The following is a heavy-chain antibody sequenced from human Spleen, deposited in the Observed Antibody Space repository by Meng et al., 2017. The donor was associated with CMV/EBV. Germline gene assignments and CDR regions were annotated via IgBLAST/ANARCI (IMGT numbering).Heavy chain of an antibody. CDR1: GYTITTYG. J-gene: IGHJ4*02. CDR3: ATSPNSGGYYRV. Sequence: KASGYTITTYGFSWVRQAPGQGLEWMGWINSYNGNTNYAHRLRGRLTLTRDTSTSTAYMALRSLTSDDTALYFCATSPNSGGYYRVWGQGTLVTVSS. D-gene: IGHD3-22*01. V-gene: IGHV1-18*01. CDR2: INSYNGNT.